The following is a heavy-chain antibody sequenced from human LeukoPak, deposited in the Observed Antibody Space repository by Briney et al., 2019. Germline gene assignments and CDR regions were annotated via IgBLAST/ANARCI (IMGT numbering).Heavy chain of an antibody. CDR3: ARAPRGLGAY. CDR1: GGSFSGYY. V-gene: IGHV4-34*01. D-gene: IGHD1-26*01. Sequence: PSETLSLTCAVYGGSFSGYYWSWIRQPPGKGLEWIGEINHSGSTNYNPSLKSRVTISVDTSKNQFSLKLSSVTAADTAVYYCARAPRGLGAYWGQGTLVTVSS. J-gene: IGHJ4*02. CDR2: INHSGST.